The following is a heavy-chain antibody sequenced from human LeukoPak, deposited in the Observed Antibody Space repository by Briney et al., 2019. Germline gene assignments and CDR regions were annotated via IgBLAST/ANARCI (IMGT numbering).Heavy chain of an antibody. CDR2: VSGSGGST. V-gene: IGHV3-23*01. CDR3: AKAESSSWYFDY. CDR1: GFTFSSYA. J-gene: IGHJ4*02. Sequence: GGSLRLSCAASGFTFSSYAMSWVRQAPGKGLEWVSAVSGSGGSTYYAYSVKGRFTISRDNSKNTLYLQMNSLRAEDTAVYYCAKAESSSWYFDYWGQGTLVTVSS. D-gene: IGHD6-13*01.